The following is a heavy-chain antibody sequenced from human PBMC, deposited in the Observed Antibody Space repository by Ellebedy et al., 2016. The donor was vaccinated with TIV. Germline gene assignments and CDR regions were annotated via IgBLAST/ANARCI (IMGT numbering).Heavy chain of an antibody. CDR2: ISYDGSNK. V-gene: IGHV3-30*03. D-gene: IGHD6-13*01. CDR3: ARLYSSSWYGFDY. CDR1: GFTFSSYG. J-gene: IGHJ4*02. Sequence: PGGSLRLSCAASGFTFSSYGMHWVRQAPGKGLEWVAVISYDGSNKNYADSVKGRFTISRDNSKNTLYLQMNSLRAEDTAVYYCARLYSSSWYGFDYWGQGTLVTVSS.